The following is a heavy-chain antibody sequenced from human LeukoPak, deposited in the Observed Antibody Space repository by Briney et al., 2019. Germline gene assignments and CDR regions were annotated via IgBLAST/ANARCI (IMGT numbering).Heavy chain of an antibody. V-gene: IGHV3-7*01. CDR1: GFTFSDYW. D-gene: IGHD3-10*01. CDR3: VRERFHGSGAPKFDF. J-gene: IGHJ4*02. CDR2: IKQDGSEK. Sequence: PGGSLRLSCAASGFTFSDYWMTWVRQAPGKGLEWVANIKQDGSEKYYVDSVKGRFTISRDNAKNSLHLQVNSLRAEDTAVYYCVRERFHGSGAPKFDFWGQGTLVTVSS.